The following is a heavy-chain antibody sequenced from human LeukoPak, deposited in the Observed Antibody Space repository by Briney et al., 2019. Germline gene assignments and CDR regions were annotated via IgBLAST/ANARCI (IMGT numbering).Heavy chain of an antibody. J-gene: IGHJ3*02. V-gene: IGHV4-39*07. CDR2: IYYTGST. CDR1: GGSITSSTYY. Sequence: PSETLSLTCTVSGGSITSSTYYWGWIRQPPGKGLEWIGSIYYTGSTYYNPSLKSRVTISIDTSKNQFSLNLTSVTAADTAVYFCARANIVRAAHDAFDIWGQGTMVTVSS. D-gene: IGHD3-10*01. CDR3: ARANIVRAAHDAFDI.